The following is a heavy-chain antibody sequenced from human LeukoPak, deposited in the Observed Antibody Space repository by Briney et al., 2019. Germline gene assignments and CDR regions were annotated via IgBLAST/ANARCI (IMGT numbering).Heavy chain of an antibody. V-gene: IGHV1-69*04. D-gene: IGHD3-22*01. CDR3: ARDDDRAREIAY. CDR2: IIPILNIT. CDR1: RDTFSKYA. Sequence: SVKVSCKASRDTFSKYAISWVRQAPGQGLEWMGRIIPILNITHYAQKFQGRVTIAADKSTSTAYMELSSLRSEDTAMYYCARDDDRAREIAYWGQGTLVTVSS. J-gene: IGHJ4*02.